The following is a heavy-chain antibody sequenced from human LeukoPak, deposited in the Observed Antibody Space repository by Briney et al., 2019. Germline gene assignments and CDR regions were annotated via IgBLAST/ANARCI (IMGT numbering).Heavy chain of an antibody. CDR1: GGSISSGGYY. V-gene: IGHV4-31*03. CDR2: IYYSGST. Sequence: PSQTLSLTCTVSGGSISSGGYYWSWIRQHPGKGLEWIGHIYYSGSTYYNPSLKSRVTISVDTSKNQFSLKLSSVTAADTAVYYCARDQEATVTSVYYYGMDVWAKGPRSPSP. D-gene: IGHD4-17*01. CDR3: ARDQEATVTSVYYYGMDV. J-gene: IGHJ6*02.